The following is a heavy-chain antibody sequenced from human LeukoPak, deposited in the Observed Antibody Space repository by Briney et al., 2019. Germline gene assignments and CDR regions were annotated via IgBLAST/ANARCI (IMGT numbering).Heavy chain of an antibody. J-gene: IGHJ4*02. CDR3: ASRNGSYQRGYSIDY. V-gene: IGHV4-30-2*01. D-gene: IGHD1-26*01. Sequence: SETLSLTCAVSGGSISSGGYSWSWIRQPPGKGLEWIGYIYHSGSTYYNPSLNSRVTISVDTSTNQFSLKLSSVTAADTAVYYCASRNGSYQRGYSIDYWGQGTLVTVSS. CDR2: IYHSGST. CDR1: GGSISSGGYS.